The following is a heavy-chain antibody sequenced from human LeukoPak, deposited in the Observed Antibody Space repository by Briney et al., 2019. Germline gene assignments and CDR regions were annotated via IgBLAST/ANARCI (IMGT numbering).Heavy chain of an antibody. V-gene: IGHV6-1*01. J-gene: IGHJ6*03. CDR2: TYYRSKWSN. Sequence: SQTLSLTCATSGDSVSSNSAAWHWVRQSPSSGLEWLGRTYYRSKWSNDYAVSMKGRITIKPDTSKNQFSLQLISVTPEDTAVYFCAREGGHYYYIDVWGKGTTVTVSS. CDR1: GDSVSSNSAA. CDR3: AREGGHYYYIDV. D-gene: IGHD3-16*01.